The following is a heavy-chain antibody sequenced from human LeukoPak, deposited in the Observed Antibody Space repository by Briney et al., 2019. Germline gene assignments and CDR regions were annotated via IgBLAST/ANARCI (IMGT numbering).Heavy chain of an antibody. J-gene: IGHJ5*02. CDR2: INPNSGGT. D-gene: IGHD2-15*01. V-gene: IGHV1-2*02. CDR3: ARDHPDSWVAATPRGFDP. Sequence: ASVKVSCKASGYTFTGYYMHWVRQAPGQGLEWMGWINPNSGGTNYAQKFQGRVTMTRDTSISTAYMELSRLRSDDTAVYYCARDHPDSWVAATPRGFDPWGQGTLVTVSS. CDR1: GYTFTGYY.